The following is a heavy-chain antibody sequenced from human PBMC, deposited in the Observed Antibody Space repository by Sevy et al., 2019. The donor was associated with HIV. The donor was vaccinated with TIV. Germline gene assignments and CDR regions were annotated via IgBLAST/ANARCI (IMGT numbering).Heavy chain of an antibody. CDR3: TRSFSVTWYPHY. D-gene: IGHD6-13*01. J-gene: IGHJ4*02. Sequence: GGSLRLSCTTSGFTFGDYAMGWFRQAPGKVLEWVGFIRTTASGGTRDYAASVKGTFIISRDDSKSIAYLLMNSLKTEDTAVYYCTRSFSVTWYPHYWGQGTLVTVSS. V-gene: IGHV3-49*03. CDR1: GFTFGDYA. CDR2: IRTTASGGTR.